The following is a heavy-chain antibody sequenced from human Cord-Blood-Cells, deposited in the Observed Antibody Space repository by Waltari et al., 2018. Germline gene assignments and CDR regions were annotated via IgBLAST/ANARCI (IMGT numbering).Heavy chain of an antibody. D-gene: IGHD6-13*01. Sequence: QVQLVQSGAEVKKPGSSVKVSCKASGGTFSSYAISWVRQAPGQGLEWMGGIIPIFGTANDAQKFQGRVTITAEKSTRTAYMELSSLRSEDTAVYYCARVGDDGKTYSSSWYFDYWGQGTLVTVSS. J-gene: IGHJ4*02. V-gene: IGHV1-69*06. CDR2: IIPIFGTA. CDR1: GGTFSSYA. CDR3: ARVGDDGKTYSSSWYFDY.